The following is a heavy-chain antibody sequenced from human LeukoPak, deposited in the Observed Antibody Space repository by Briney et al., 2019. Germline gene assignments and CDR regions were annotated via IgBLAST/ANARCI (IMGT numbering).Heavy chain of an antibody. CDR3: ASTTYYYDSSGYYFLDY. CDR1: GDSISSYY. D-gene: IGHD3-22*01. V-gene: IGHV4-4*07. CDR2: NYTSGST. J-gene: IGHJ4*02. Sequence: SETLSLTCTVSGDSISSYYWSWIRQPAGKGLEWIGRNYTSGSTNYNPSLKIRVTMSVDTAKYQLPLKLSSVTASYKALKYFASTTYYYDSSGYYFLDYWGQGTLVTVSS.